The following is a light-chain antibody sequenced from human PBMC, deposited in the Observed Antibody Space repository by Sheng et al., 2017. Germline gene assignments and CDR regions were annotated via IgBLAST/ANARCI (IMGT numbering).Light chain of an antibody. Sequence: QSALTQPASVSGSPGQSITISCTGTSSDVGGYNYVSWYQQRPGKAPKLIIYDVTHRPSGVSNRFSGSKSGNTASLTISGLQAADETDYYCSSFTSTIPFVFGTGTKVTVL. CDR1: SSDVGGYNY. J-gene: IGLJ1*01. CDR2: DVT. CDR3: SSFTSTIPFV. V-gene: IGLV2-14*03.